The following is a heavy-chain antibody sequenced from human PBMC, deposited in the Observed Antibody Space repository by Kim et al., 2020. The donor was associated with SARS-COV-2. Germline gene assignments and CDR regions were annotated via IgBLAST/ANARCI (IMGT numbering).Heavy chain of an antibody. CDR2: IYYSGST. J-gene: IGHJ4*02. CDR1: GGSISSYY. CDR3: ARVLWDDFWSGGKPRCYFDY. Sequence: SETLSLTCTVSGGSISSYYWSWIRQPPGKGLEWIGYIYYSGSTNYNPSLKSRVTISVDTSKNQFSLKLSSVTAADTAVYYCARVLWDDFWSGGKPRCYFDYWGQGTLVTVSS. V-gene: IGHV4-59*08. D-gene: IGHD3-3*01.